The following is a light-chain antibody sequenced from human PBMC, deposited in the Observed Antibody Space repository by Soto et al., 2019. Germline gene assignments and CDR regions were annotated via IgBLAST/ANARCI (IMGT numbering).Light chain of an antibody. CDR3: QQYATSPHT. CDR2: GAS. V-gene: IGKV3-20*01. Sequence: EIVLTQSPSTLSLSPGESATLSCRASQSVSSSQLAWYQQKPGQAPRLLIYGASSRATGFPDRFSGVGSETDFTLTISRLEPEDFSVYYCQQYATSPHTFGQGTKLEIK. CDR1: QSVSSSQ. J-gene: IGKJ2*01.